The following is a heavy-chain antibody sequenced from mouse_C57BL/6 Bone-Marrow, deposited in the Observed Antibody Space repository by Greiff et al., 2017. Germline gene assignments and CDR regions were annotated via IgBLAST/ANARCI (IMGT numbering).Heavy chain of an antibody. D-gene: IGHD2-5*01. CDR1: GFNIKDYY. CDR3: ARGYSNYVVPWFAY. CDR2: IDPEDGET. J-gene: IGHJ3*01. V-gene: IGHV14-2*01. Sequence: EVKLQESGAELVKPGASVKLSCTASGFNIKDYYMHWVKQRTEQGLEWIGRIDPEDGETKNAPKFQGKATITADTSSNTAYLQLSSLTSEDTAVYYCARGYSNYVVPWFAYWGQGTLVTVSA.